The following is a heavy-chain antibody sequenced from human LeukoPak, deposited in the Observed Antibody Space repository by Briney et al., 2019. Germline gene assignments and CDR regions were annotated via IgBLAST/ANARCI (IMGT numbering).Heavy chain of an antibody. Sequence: SETLSLTCTVSGGSISSYFWSWIRQPPGKGVERIGYIYYSGSTNYNPSLKSRVTISVDTSKNQFSLKLCSVPAADSAVYYCARGGQQWGGYYYYYMDVWGKGTTVTVSS. CDR3: ARGGQQWGGYYYYYMDV. D-gene: IGHD6-19*01. CDR2: IYYSGST. V-gene: IGHV4-59*01. J-gene: IGHJ6*03. CDR1: GGSISSYF.